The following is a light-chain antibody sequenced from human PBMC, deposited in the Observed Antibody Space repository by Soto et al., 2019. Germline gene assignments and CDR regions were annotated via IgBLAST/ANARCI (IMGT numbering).Light chain of an antibody. V-gene: IGLV2-14*01. CDR2: EVI. Sequence: QSALTQPASVSGSPGQSITISCTGSSSDVGNSNYVSWYQQHPGKAPKLILFEVINRPSGVSNRFSGSKSGNTASLTISGLQAEDEADYYCNSYASENTAVVFGGGTKLTVL. J-gene: IGLJ2*01. CDR3: NSYASENTAVV. CDR1: SSDVGNSNY.